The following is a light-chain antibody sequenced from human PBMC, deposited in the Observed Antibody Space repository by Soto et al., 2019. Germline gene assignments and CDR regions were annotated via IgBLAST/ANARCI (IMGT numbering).Light chain of an antibody. Sequence: EIVLTQSPGTLRLSPGECATLSCRASHTISSSYLTWYQQRPGQPPRLLIYRASRSATGIPDRFSASGSGTDFTLTISRLEPEDFAVYYCQQYGSSPPYTFGQGTKLEIK. CDR3: QQYGSSPPYT. CDR1: HTISSSY. J-gene: IGKJ2*01. V-gene: IGKV3-20*01. CDR2: RAS.